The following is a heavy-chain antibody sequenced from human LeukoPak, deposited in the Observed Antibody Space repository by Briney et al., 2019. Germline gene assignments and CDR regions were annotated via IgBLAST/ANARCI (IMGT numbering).Heavy chain of an antibody. CDR1: NDSISSYC. CDR2: IYYSGST. Sequence: SETLSLTCTVSNDSISSYCSSWVRQPPGKGLEWIGSIYYSGSTYYNPSLKSRVTISVDTSKNQFSLKLSSVTAADRAVYYCASTTGQLAKNWFDPWGQGTLVTVSS. J-gene: IGHJ5*02. CDR3: ASTTGQLAKNWFDP. D-gene: IGHD6-13*01. V-gene: IGHV4-39*07.